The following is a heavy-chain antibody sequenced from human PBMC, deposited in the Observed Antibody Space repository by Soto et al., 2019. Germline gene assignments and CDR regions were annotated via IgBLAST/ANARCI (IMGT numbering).Heavy chain of an antibody. CDR2: FDPEDGET. D-gene: IGHD5-18*01. CDR3: ARSRGYSYGATYYYYGMDV. V-gene: IGHV1-24*01. J-gene: IGHJ6*02. Sequence: ASVKVSCKVSGYTLTELSMHRVRQAPGKGLEWMGGFDPEDGETIYAQKFQGRVTMTEDTSTDTAYMELSSLRSKDTAVYYCARSRGYSYGATYYYYGMDVWGQGTTVTVSS. CDR1: GYTLTELS.